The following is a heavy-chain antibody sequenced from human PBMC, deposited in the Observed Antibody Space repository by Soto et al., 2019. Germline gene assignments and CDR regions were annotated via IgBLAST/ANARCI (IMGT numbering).Heavy chain of an antibody. CDR3: ARSPGSIYGDYEYYFDY. D-gene: IGHD4-17*01. J-gene: IGHJ4*02. CDR2: IYYSGST. CDR1: GGSISSGGYY. V-gene: IGHV4-61*08. Sequence: SETLSLTCTVSGGSISSGGYYWSWIRQHPGKGLEWIGYIYYSGSTYYNPSLKSRVTISVDTSKNQFSLKLSSVTAADTAVYYCARSPGSIYGDYEYYFDYWGQGTLVTVSS.